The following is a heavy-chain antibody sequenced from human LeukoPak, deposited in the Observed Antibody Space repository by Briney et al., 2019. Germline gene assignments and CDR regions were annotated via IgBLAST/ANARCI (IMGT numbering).Heavy chain of an antibody. V-gene: IGHV4-59*01. J-gene: IGHJ6*03. Sequence: SSETLSLTCTVSGGSISSYYWSWIRQPPGKGLEWIGYIYYSGSTNYNPSLKRRVTISVDTSKNQFSLKLSSVTAADTAVYYCARVGPGRKLWFGEWSWDYYYMDVWGKGTTVTISS. D-gene: IGHD3-10*01. CDR3: ARVGPGRKLWFGEWSWDYYYMDV. CDR2: IYYSGST. CDR1: GGSISSYY.